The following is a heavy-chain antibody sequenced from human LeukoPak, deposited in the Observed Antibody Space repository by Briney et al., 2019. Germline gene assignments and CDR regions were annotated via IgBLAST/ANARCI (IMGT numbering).Heavy chain of an antibody. Sequence: SETLSLTCVVYGGXFSGYYCSWIRQPPGKGLEWIGEINHSGSTNYNPSLKSRVTISVDTSKNQFSLKLSSVTAADTAVYYCAREGDYSSTHYWGQGTLVTVSS. J-gene: IGHJ4*02. CDR3: AREGDYSSTHY. V-gene: IGHV4-34*01. CDR2: INHSGST. CDR1: GGXFSGYY. D-gene: IGHD6-13*01.